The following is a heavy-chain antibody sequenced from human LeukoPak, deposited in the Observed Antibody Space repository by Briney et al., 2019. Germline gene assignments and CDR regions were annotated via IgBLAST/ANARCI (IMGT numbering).Heavy chain of an antibody. V-gene: IGHV3-23*01. CDR3: ARGVNHPDS. CDR2: ISGSGGST. CDR1: GLTVSSNY. Sequence: GGSLRLSCAASGLTVSSNYMSWVRQAPGKGLEWVSLISGSGGSTYYADSVKGRFTISRDNSKNTLFLQMNSLRVEDTAVYYCARGVNHPDSWGQGTLVTVSS. J-gene: IGHJ4*02. D-gene: IGHD1-26*01.